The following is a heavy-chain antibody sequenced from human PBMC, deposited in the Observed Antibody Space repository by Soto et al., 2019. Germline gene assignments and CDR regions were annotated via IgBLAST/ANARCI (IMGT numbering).Heavy chain of an antibody. CDR3: TRDQGLVCSSTSCYGYYYYYMDV. D-gene: IGHD2-2*01. CDR1: GFTFGDYA. CDR2: IRSKAYGGTT. J-gene: IGHJ6*03. Sequence: GGSLRLSCTASGFTFGDYAMSWFRQAPGKGLEWVGFIRSKAYGGTTEYAASVKGRFTISRDDSKSIAYLQMNSLKTEDTAVYYCTRDQGLVCSSTSCYGYYYYYMDVWGKGTTVTVSS. V-gene: IGHV3-49*03.